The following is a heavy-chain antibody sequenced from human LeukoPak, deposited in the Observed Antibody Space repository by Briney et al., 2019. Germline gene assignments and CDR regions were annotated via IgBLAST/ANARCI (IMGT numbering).Heavy chain of an antibody. V-gene: IGHV4-31*02. CDR2: IYYSGST. D-gene: IGHD1-7*01. J-gene: IGHJ4*02. CDR1: GFTFSSYA. CDR3: ARSVSSYNWNYLIDY. Sequence: LRLSCTASGFTFSSYAMNWIRQHPGKGLEWIGYIYYSGSTYYDPSLKSRVTISVDTSKNQFSLKLSSVTAADTAVYYCARSVSSYNWNYLIDYWGQGTLVTVSS.